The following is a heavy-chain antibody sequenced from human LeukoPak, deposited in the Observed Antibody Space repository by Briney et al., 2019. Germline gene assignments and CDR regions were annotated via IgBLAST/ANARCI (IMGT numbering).Heavy chain of an antibody. CDR2: ISGSSSHT. Sequence: GGSLRLSCVASRFNFNIYAMSWVRQAPGKGLEWVSGISGSSSHTLDAGSVRGRFIISRDNTRNTLYLHMSSLRVEDTALYYCAKEHDYSNAAPEWGFDSWGQGALVTVSS. J-gene: IGHJ4*02. CDR3: AKEHDYSNAAPEWGFDS. D-gene: IGHD3-3*01. CDR1: RFNFNIYA. V-gene: IGHV3-23*01.